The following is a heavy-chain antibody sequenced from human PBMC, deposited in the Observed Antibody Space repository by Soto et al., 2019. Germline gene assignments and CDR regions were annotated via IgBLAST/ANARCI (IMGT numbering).Heavy chain of an antibody. CDR3: ARSGSSGSYLDY. D-gene: IGHD3-22*01. V-gene: IGHV1-18*01. J-gene: IGHJ4*02. CDR1: GYTFTSYG. CDR2: ISAYNGNT. Sequence: QVQLVQSGAEVKEPGASVKVSCKASGYTFTSYGLNWVRQAPGQGLEWMGWISAYNGNTNYAQKFQGRVTMTTDTSTSRAYMARRSLRSAEAAGYYCARSGSSGSYLDYWGQGTLVTVSA.